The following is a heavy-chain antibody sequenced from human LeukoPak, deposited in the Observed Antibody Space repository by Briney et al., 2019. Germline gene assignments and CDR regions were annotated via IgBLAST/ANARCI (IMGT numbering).Heavy chain of an antibody. J-gene: IGHJ4*02. Sequence: GGSLRLSCAASGFTFDDYAMHWVRQAPGKGLEWVSSISWNSDSIGYADSVKGRFTISRDNAKNSLYLQMNSLRAEDTALYYCAKDKYSSGRSMLFDYWGQGTLVTVSS. D-gene: IGHD6-19*01. CDR2: ISWNSDSI. CDR3: AKDKYSSGRSMLFDY. V-gene: IGHV3-9*01. CDR1: GFTFDDYA.